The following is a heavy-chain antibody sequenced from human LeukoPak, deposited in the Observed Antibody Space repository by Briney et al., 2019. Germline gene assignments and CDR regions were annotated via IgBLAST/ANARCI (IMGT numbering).Heavy chain of an antibody. CDR1: GFTFSDYY. Sequence: GGSLRLSCAASGFTFSDYYMSWIRQAPGKGLEWVSYISSSGSTIYYADSVKGRFTISRDNAKNSLYLQMNSLRDEDTAVYYCARELIVVVPHARGGDYVLDYWGQGTLATVSS. CDR2: ISSSGSTI. CDR3: ARELIVVVPHARGGDYVLDY. D-gene: IGHD2-2*01. V-gene: IGHV3-11*01. J-gene: IGHJ4*02.